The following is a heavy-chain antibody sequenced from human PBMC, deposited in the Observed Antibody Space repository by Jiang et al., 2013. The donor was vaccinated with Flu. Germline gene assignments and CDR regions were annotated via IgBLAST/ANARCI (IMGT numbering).Heavy chain of an antibody. V-gene: IGHV1-18*01. CDR1: GYTFISYG. Sequence: GAEVKKPGASVKVSCKASGYTFISYGISWVRQAPGQGLEWMGWISAYNGNTNYAQKLQGRVTMTTDTSTSIAYMELRSLRSDDTAVYYCARDPGGPSVVVTATYFFDYWGQGTLVTVSS. CDR3: ARDPGGPSVVVTATYFFDY. CDR2: ISAYNGNT. J-gene: IGHJ4*02. D-gene: IGHD2-15*01.